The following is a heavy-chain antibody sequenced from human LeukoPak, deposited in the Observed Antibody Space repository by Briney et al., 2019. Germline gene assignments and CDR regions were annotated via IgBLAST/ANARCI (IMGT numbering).Heavy chain of an antibody. CDR1: GFTFSSYE. CDR3: AKNSGSIVATIAISFWFDP. J-gene: IGHJ5*02. CDR2: ISSSGSTI. Sequence: PGGSLRLSCAASGFTFSSYEMNWVRQAPGKGLEWVSYISSSGSTIYYADSVKGRFTISRDNSKDTLYLQMNSLRAEDTAVYYCAKNSGSIVATIAISFWFDPWGQGTLVTVSS. V-gene: IGHV3-48*03. D-gene: IGHD5-12*01.